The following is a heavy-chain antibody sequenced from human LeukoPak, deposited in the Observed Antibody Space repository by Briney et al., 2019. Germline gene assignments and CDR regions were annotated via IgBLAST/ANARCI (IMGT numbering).Heavy chain of an antibody. CDR2: INTIGNKI. Sequence: GGSLRLSCSASEFSVSTYGMNWVRQAPGRGLEWVSSINTIGNKIYYGDSVKGRFTISRDNSKNTLSLQMNNLRVEDTAIYYCAKGRYSSSWAPFDPWGHGTLVTVSS. V-gene: IGHV3-23*05. J-gene: IGHJ5*02. CDR3: AKGRYSSSWAPFDP. D-gene: IGHD4-11*01. CDR1: EFSVSTYG.